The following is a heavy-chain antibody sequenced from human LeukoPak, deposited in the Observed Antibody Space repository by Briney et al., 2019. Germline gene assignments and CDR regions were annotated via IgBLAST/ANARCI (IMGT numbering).Heavy chain of an antibody. J-gene: IGHJ4*02. CDR2: IWYDGSNK. V-gene: IGHV3-33*01. CDR3: ARGSSSDC. CDR1: GFTFSSYG. D-gene: IGHD6-19*01. Sequence: PGRSLRLSCAASGFTFSSYGMHWVRQAPGKGLEWVTVIWYDGSNKYNADSVKGRFTISRDNAKNSLYLQMNSLRAEDTAVYYCARGSSSDCWGQGTLVTVSS.